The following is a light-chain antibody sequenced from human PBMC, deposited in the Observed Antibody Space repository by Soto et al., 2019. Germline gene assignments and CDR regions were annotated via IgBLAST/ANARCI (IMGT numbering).Light chain of an antibody. CDR1: QTVGRNY. V-gene: IGKV3-20*01. J-gene: IGKJ4*01. CDR3: QQYAASPLT. Sequence: EIVLTQSPGTLSLSPGERATLSCRASQTVGRNYLAWYQQKPGHTPRLLLYHASNRATGIPDSFSGSGSGTDFTLTISRLKPEDFAVYYCQQYAASPLTFGGGAKVEIK. CDR2: HAS.